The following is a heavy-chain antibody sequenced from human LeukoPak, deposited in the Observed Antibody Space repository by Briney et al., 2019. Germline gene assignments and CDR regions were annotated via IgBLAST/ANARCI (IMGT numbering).Heavy chain of an antibody. D-gene: IGHD3-22*01. CDR1: GYTFTSYD. V-gene: IGHV1-8*01. Sequence: ASVKVSCKASGYTFTSYDINWVRQATGQGLERMGWMNPNSGNTGYAQKFQGRVTMTRNTSVSTAYMELSSLRSEDTAVYYCARGYYDSSGYSPFDYWGQGTLVTVSS. CDR3: ARGYYDSSGYSPFDY. J-gene: IGHJ4*02. CDR2: MNPNSGNT.